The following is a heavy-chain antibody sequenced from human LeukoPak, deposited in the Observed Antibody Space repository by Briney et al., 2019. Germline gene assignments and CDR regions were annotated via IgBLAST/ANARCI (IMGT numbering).Heavy chain of an antibody. J-gene: IGHJ4*02. Sequence: GESLKISCQGSGYSFTSHWIAWVRPMPGKGLEWMGIIHPGDSDTRYSPSFQGQVTISADKSTSTAYLQWSSLRASDTAMYYCAFPLRGRDYFDHWGQGTLVTVSS. V-gene: IGHV5-51*01. D-gene: IGHD3-10*01. CDR1: GYSFTSHW. CDR3: AFPLRGRDYFDH. CDR2: IHPGDSDT.